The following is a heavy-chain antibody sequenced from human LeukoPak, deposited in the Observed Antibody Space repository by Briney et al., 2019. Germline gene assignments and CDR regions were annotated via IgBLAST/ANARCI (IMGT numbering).Heavy chain of an antibody. CDR3: ARHRPYSSGWRHFDY. V-gene: IGHV5-51*01. J-gene: IGHJ4*02. CDR1: GYSFTSYW. Sequence: GESLKISCKGSGYSFTSYWIGWVRQLPGKGLEWMGIIYPGDSDTRYSPSFQGQVTISADKSISTAYLQWSSLKASDTAMYYCARHRPYSSGWRHFDYWGQGTLVTVSS. CDR2: IYPGDSDT. D-gene: IGHD6-19*01.